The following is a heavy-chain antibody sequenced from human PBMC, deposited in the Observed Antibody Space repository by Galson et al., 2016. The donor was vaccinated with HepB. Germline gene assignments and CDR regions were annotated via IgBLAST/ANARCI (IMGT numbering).Heavy chain of an antibody. J-gene: IGHJ4*02. D-gene: IGHD3-10*01. CDR2: MFTSGNS. CDR1: GGSISRGSYF. CDR3: AVWFGDVNY. V-gene: IGHV4-61*02. Sequence: TLSLTCTVSGGSISRGSYFCNWIRQPAGKGLEWIGSMFTSGNSNYNPSLKSRVTISLDTSKNQFFLKMSSVTAADTAVYYCAVWFGDVNYWGQGILVTVSS.